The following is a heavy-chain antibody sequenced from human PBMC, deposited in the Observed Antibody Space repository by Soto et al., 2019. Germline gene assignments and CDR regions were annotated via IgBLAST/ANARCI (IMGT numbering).Heavy chain of an antibody. CDR3: ARDKRRFNNPSDQANWFDP. J-gene: IGHJ5*02. Sequence: AQFKSSFKASGCTFTSYYMHWVRQAPGQVLECMGIINPSGGSTSYAQKFQGRVTMTRDTSTSTVYMELSSLRSEDTAVYYWARDKRRFNNPSDQANWFDPWGQGTQVTVSS. CDR1: GCTFTSYY. V-gene: IGHV1-46*01. D-gene: IGHD3-3*01. CDR2: INPSGGST.